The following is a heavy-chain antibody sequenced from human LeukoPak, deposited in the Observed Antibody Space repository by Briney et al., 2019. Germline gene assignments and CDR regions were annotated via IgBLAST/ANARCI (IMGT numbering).Heavy chain of an antibody. J-gene: IGHJ4*02. D-gene: IGHD1-26*01. CDR3: ARGGGGSYYHLLDY. CDR1: GFTVGSNY. Sequence: GGSLRLSCAASGFTVGSNYLSWVRQAPGKGLEWVSIIYSGGITFYADSVKGRFTISRDNAKNSLYLQMNSLRAEDTAVYYCARGGGGSYYHLLDYWGQGTLVTVSS. V-gene: IGHV3-53*01. CDR2: IYSGGIT.